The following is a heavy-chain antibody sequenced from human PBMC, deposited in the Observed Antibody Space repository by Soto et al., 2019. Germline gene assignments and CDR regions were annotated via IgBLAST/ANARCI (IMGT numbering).Heavy chain of an antibody. J-gene: IGHJ3*02. D-gene: IGHD3-9*01. Sequence: GASVKVSCKASGYTYVSYSMHWVRQAPGQRLEWMGWINVGNGNTKYSQNFQGRVTMTTDTSTSTAYMELRSLRSDDTAVYYCARGDILTGSPILGAFDIWGQGTMVTVSS. CDR3: ARGDILTGSPILGAFDI. CDR1: GYTYVSYS. CDR2: INVGNGNT. V-gene: IGHV1-3*01.